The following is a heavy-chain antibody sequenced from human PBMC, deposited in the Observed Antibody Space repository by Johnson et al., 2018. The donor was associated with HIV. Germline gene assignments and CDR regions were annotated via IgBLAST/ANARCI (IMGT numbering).Heavy chain of an antibody. J-gene: IGHJ3*02. CDR3: AKIRRAYYEDAFDM. Sequence: QVQLVESGGGVVQPGRSLRLSCAASGFTFSSYAMHWVRQAPGKGLEWVAVISYDGSNKYSPDSVKGRFTISRDNSKNTVYLQMNRLRREDTAVYYCAKIRRAYYEDAFDMWGQGTMVTVSS. V-gene: IGHV3-30-3*02. CDR1: GFTFSSYA. CDR2: ISYDGSNK. D-gene: IGHD3-22*01.